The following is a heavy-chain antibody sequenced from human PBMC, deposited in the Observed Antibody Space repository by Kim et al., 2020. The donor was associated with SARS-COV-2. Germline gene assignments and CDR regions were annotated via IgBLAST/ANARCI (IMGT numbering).Heavy chain of an antibody. Sequence: GGSLRLSCAASGFTFSSYAMSWVRQAPGKGLEWVSAISGSGGTTYYADSVKGRFTISRDNSKNTLYLQMNSLRAEDTAVYYCAKDLLRRIAAAGTAFDYWGQRALVTVSS. V-gene: IGHV3-23*01. CDR1: GFTFSSYA. D-gene: IGHD6-13*01. CDR3: AKDLLRRIAAAGTAFDY. J-gene: IGHJ4*02. CDR2: ISGSGGTT.